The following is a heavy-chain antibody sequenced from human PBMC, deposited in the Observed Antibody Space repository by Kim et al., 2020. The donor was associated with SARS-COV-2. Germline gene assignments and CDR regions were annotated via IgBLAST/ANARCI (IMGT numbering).Heavy chain of an antibody. CDR3: AKDLSYGSGSYRNYY. V-gene: IGHV3-9*01. Sequence: GGSLRLSCAASGFTFDDYAMHWVRQAPGKGLEWVSGISWNSGSIGYADSVKGRFTISRDNAKNSLYLQMNSLRAEDTALYYCAKDLSYGSGSYRNYYWGQGTLVTVSS. D-gene: IGHD3-10*01. J-gene: IGHJ4*02. CDR1: GFTFDDYA. CDR2: ISWNSGSI.